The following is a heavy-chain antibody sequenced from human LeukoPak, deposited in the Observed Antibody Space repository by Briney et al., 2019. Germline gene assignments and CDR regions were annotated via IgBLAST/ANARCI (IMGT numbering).Heavy chain of an antibody. CDR1: GGSISSSSYY. CDR3: ARLLYDFWSGTFNYFDY. Sequence: SETLSLTCTVSGGSISSSSYYWGWIRQPPGKGLEWIGSIYYSGSTYYNPSLKSRVTISVDTSKNQFSLKLSSVTAADTAVYYCARLLYDFWSGTFNYFDYWGQGTLVTVSS. V-gene: IGHV4-39*01. D-gene: IGHD3-3*01. CDR2: IYYSGST. J-gene: IGHJ4*02.